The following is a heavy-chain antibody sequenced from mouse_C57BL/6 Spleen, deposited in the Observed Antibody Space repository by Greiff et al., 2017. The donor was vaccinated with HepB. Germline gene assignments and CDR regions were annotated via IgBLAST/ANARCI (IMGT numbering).Heavy chain of an antibody. CDR2: IDPSDSYT. Sequence: QVHLQQPGAELVKPGASVKLSCKASGYTFTSYWMQWVKQRPGQGLEWIGEIDPSDSYTNYNQKFKGKATLTVDTSSSTAYMQLSSLTSEDSAVYYCARWGSSASGAMDYWGQGTSVTVSS. V-gene: IGHV1-50*01. CDR1: GYTFTSYW. D-gene: IGHD3-2*02. CDR3: ARWGSSASGAMDY. J-gene: IGHJ4*01.